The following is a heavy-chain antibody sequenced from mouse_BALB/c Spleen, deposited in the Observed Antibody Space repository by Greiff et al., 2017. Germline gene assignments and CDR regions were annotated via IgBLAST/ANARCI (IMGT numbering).Heavy chain of an antibody. CDR2: IYPGDGDT. D-gene: IGHD1-1*01. Sequence: QVQLQQSGAELFIPGSSVKISCKASGYAFSSYWMNGVKRRPGQGLEWIGQIYPGDGDTNYNGKFKGKATLTADKSSSTAYMQLSSLTSEDSAVYFCAFTTVVATDYFDYWGQGKNITVYS. CDR1: GYAFSSYW. CDR3: AFTTVVATDYFDY. J-gene: IGHJ2*01. V-gene: IGHV1-80*01.